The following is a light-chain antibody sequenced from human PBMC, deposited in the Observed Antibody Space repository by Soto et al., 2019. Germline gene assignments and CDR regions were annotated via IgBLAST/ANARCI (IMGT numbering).Light chain of an antibody. CDR1: QSVNSN. CDR2: GTS. Sequence: EIVMTQSPATLSVSPGERATLSCRASQSVNSNLAWYQQKPGQAPRLFMYGTSTRATGIPARFSGSGSGTEFNLTITRLKSEVSEVYFCQQYNNWPLTFGGGTKVEIK. V-gene: IGKV3-15*01. J-gene: IGKJ4*01. CDR3: QQYNNWPLT.